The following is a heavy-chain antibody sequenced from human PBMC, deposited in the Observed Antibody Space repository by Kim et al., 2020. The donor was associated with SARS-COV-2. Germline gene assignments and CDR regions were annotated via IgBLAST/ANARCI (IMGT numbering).Heavy chain of an antibody. CDR2: IYHSGST. V-gene: IGHV4-4*02. Sequence: SETLSLTCAVSGGSISSSNWWSWVRQPPGKGLEWIGEIYHSGSTNYNPSLKSRVTISVDKSKNQFSLKLSSVTAADTAVYYCAIAGENDNWFDPWGQGTLVTVSS. D-gene: IGHD3-10*01. CDR3: AIAGENDNWFDP. J-gene: IGHJ5*02. CDR1: GGSISSSNW.